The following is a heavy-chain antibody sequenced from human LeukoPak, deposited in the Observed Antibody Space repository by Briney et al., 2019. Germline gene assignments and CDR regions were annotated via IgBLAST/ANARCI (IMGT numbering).Heavy chain of an antibody. CDR1: GGSFSGYY. J-gene: IGHJ3*02. CDR2: INHSGST. D-gene: IGHD3-10*01. Sequence: SETLSLTCAVYGGSFSGYYWSWIRQPPGKGLEWIGEINHSGSTNYNPSLKSQVTISVDTSKNQFSLKLSSVTAADTAVYYCARGYPLLWFGGAFDIWGQGTMVTVSS. CDR3: ARGYPLLWFGGAFDI. V-gene: IGHV4-34*01.